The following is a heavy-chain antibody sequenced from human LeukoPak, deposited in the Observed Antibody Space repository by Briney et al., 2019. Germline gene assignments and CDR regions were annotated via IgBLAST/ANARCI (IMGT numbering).Heavy chain of an antibody. CDR1: GYTFATYG. Sequence: GASVTVSCTASGYTFATYGFCWVRQAPGHGLEWMGWISSNTGKTDYAQKFQGRVTLTTDTSTSTAYMELRSLRPDDTALYYCAKVAGDRMDYWGQGTLLTVSS. CDR3: AKVAGDRMDY. V-gene: IGHV1-18*01. D-gene: IGHD6-13*01. CDR2: ISSNTGKT. J-gene: IGHJ4*02.